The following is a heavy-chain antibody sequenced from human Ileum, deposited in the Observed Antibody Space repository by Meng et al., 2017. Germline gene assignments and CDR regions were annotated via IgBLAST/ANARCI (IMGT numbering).Heavy chain of an antibody. CDR2: IHHSGTT. CDR1: GGNISSSIW. J-gene: IGHJ4*02. CDR3: ARGVVSGSHYNTY. Sequence: QVQLQESGPGLVKPSGTLSLTCAVSGGNISSSIWWSWVRQPPEKGLEWIGEIHHSGTTNYSPSLKSRLTISVDKSKNQFSLKLQSVTAADTAVYFCARGVVSGSHYNTYWGQGILVTVSS. D-gene: IGHD3-10*01. V-gene: IGHV4-4*02.